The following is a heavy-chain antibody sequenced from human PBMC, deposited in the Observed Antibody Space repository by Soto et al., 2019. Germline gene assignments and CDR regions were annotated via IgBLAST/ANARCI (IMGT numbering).Heavy chain of an antibody. Sequence: GGSLRLSCAASGFTFSAYGIHWVRQAPGKGLEWVAVISHDGSNTNYADSVKGRFTISRDNSKDTVYLQMDSLRVEDTAVYYCARYSSGWYIDYWGQGTLVTVSS. V-gene: IGHV3-30*03. J-gene: IGHJ4*02. CDR1: GFTFSAYG. CDR2: ISHDGSNT. D-gene: IGHD6-19*01. CDR3: ARYSSGWYIDY.